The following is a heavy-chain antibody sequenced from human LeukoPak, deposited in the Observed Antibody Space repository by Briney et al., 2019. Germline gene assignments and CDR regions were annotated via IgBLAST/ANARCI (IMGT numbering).Heavy chain of an antibody. V-gene: IGHV3-30*01. Sequence: GGSLRLSCAASGFTFSSYAMHWVRQAPGKGLEWVAVISYDGSNKYYADSVKGRFTISRDNSKNTLYLQMNSLRADDTAVYYCARGPPYSSSKYNWFDPWGQGTLVTVSS. CDR3: ARGPPYSSSKYNWFDP. J-gene: IGHJ5*02. CDR2: ISYDGSNK. D-gene: IGHD6-13*01. CDR1: GFTFSSYA.